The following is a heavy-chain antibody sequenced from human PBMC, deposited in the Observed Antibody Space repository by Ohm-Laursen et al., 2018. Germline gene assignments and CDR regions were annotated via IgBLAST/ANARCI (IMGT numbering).Heavy chain of an antibody. J-gene: IGHJ3*02. CDR1: GGSFSGYY. CDR3: ARGIGATYAFDI. CDR2: INHSGST. Sequence: SDTLSLTWAVYGGSFSGYYWSWIRQPPGKGLEWIGEINHSGSTNYNPSLKSRVTLSVDTSKNQFSLKLSSVTAADTAVYYCARGIGATYAFDIWGQGTMVTVSS. D-gene: IGHD1-26*01. V-gene: IGHV4-34*01.